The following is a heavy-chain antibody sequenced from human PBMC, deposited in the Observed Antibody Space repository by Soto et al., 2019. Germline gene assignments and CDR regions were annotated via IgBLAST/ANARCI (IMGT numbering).Heavy chain of an antibody. Sequence: QLQLQESGSGLVKPSQTLSLTCAVSGGSISSGGYSWSWIRQPPGKGLEWIGYIYHSGSIYYTPSLKNRVTISVDRSKIQFSLKLSSVTAADTAVYYCPREGFQWLRGRGWFDPWGQGTLVTVSS. V-gene: IGHV4-30-2*01. D-gene: IGHD5-12*01. CDR2: IYHSGSI. CDR1: GGSISSGGYS. J-gene: IGHJ5*02. CDR3: PREGFQWLRGRGWFDP.